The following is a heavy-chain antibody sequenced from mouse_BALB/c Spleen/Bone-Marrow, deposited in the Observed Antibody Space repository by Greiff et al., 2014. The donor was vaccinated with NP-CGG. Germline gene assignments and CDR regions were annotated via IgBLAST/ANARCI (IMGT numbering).Heavy chain of an antibody. Sequence: VQLQQPGAELVKPGASVKLSCTASGFNIKDTYMHWVKQRPEQGLEWIGRIDPANGNTKYDMKFQGKATITADTSSNTAYLQLSSLTSEDTAVYYCAPYYYGSSQFAYWGQGTLVTVSA. CDR3: APYYYGSSQFAY. J-gene: IGHJ3*01. V-gene: IGHV14-3*02. D-gene: IGHD1-1*01. CDR2: IDPANGNT. CDR1: GFNIKDTY.